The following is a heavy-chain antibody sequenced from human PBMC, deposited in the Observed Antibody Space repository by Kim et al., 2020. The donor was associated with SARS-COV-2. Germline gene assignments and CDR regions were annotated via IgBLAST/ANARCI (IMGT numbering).Heavy chain of an antibody. D-gene: IGHD3-10*01. Sequence: GGSLRLSCAVSGFTFRNYAMHWVRQAPGKGLELVALISFDGSNTYYADSVKGRFTISRDNSKNTLFLQMFTLRDEDTAVYYCAKEGTSGTFPDYWGQGTLVTVSS. CDR1: GFTFRNYA. CDR3: AKEGTSGTFPDY. CDR2: ISFDGSNT. V-gene: IGHV3-30*18. J-gene: IGHJ4*01.